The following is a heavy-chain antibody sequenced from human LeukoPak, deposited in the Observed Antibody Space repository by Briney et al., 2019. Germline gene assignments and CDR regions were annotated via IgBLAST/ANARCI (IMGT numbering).Heavy chain of an antibody. CDR2: IIPIFGTA. CDR1: GGTFSSYA. D-gene: IGHD4-17*01. Sequence: SVKVSCKASGGTFSSYAISWVRQAPGQGLERMGGIIPIFGTANYAQKFQGRVTITADESTSTAYMELSSLRSEDTAVYYCARAPISSYGDYDNYYYYGMDVWGQGTTVTVSS. J-gene: IGHJ6*02. V-gene: IGHV1-69*13. CDR3: ARAPISSYGDYDNYYYYGMDV.